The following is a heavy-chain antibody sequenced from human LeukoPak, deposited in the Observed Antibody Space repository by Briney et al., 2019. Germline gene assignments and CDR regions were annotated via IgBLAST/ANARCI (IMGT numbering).Heavy chain of an antibody. Sequence: GGSLRLSCAASGFTFSSYSMSWVRQAPGKGREWVSFISSSSSYIYYADSGTGRFTISRDNSKNSLYLQMNSVRTEDTAVYYCARDVGYSYGYEGCYFHYRLQGTMVSVRS. CDR1: GFTFSSYS. D-gene: IGHD5-18*01. CDR2: ISSSSSYI. V-gene: IGHV3-21*01. CDR3: ARDVGYSYGYEGCYFHY. J-gene: IGHJ4*02.